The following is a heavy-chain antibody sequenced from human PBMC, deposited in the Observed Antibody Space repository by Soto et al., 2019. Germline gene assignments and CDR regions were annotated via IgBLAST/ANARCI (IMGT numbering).Heavy chain of an antibody. CDR3: ARGGTVTTLAPREEFDY. D-gene: IGHD4-17*01. CDR1: GYTFTSYY. CDR2: INASNGST. J-gene: IGHJ4*02. V-gene: IGHV1-46*01. Sequence: ASVKVSCKASGYTFTSYYMHWVRQAPGQGLEWMGIINASNGSTSYAQKLQGRVTMTRDTSTSTAYMELRSLRSDDTAVYYCARGGTVTTLAPREEFDYWGQGTLVTVSS.